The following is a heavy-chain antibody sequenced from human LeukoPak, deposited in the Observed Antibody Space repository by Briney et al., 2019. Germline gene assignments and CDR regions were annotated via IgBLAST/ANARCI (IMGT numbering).Heavy chain of an antibody. V-gene: IGHV3-43*01. CDR2: ISWDGGST. CDR1: GFTFYDYT. CDR3: AKDINGGESGWLDY. J-gene: IGHJ4*02. Sequence: GGSLRLSCAASGFTFYDYTMHWVRQAPGKGLEWVSLISWDGGSTYYADSVKGRFTISRDNSKNSLYLQMNSLRTEDTALYYCAKDINGGESGWLDYWGQGTLVTVSS. D-gene: IGHD6-19*01.